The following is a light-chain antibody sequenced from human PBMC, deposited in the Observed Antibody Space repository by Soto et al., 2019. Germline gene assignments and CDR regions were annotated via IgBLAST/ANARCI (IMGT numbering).Light chain of an antibody. CDR1: SSDVGDYNY. J-gene: IGLJ1*01. CDR2: EVT. CDR3: SSYTSSSTYV. V-gene: IGLV2-14*01. Sequence: QSVLTQPASVSGSPGQSITISCTGTSSDVGDYNYVSWYQHHPGKAPKLMIYEVTYRPSGVSNRFSGSKSGNTASLNISGLQTEDEADYYCSSYTSSSTYVFGTGTKVTVL.